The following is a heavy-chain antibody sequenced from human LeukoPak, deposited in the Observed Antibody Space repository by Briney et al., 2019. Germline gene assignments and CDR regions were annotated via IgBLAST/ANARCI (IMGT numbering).Heavy chain of an antibody. V-gene: IGHV1-69*05. CDR2: IIPIFGTA. J-gene: IGHJ5*02. CDR1: GGTFSSYA. Sequence: SVKVSCKASGGTFSSYAISWVRQAPGQGLEWMGGIIPIFGTANYAQKFQGRVTITTDESTSTAYMELSSLRPEDTAVYYCARTAMVPNWFDPWGQGTLVTVSS. D-gene: IGHD5-18*01. CDR3: ARTAMVPNWFDP.